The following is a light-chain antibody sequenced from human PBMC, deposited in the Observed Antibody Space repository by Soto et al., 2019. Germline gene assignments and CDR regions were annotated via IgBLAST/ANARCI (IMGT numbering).Light chain of an antibody. J-gene: IGKJ1*01. Sequence: EIVLTQSPGTLSLSPGDRATLSCRASQSVSTTSLAWYQQKHGQAPRLLIYGASTRAAGIPDRFSGSGSGTDFTLTISRLEPEDFAAYYCQQFGSSPWTFGQGTKVEIK. CDR3: QQFGSSPWT. CDR1: QSVSTTS. CDR2: GAS. V-gene: IGKV3-20*01.